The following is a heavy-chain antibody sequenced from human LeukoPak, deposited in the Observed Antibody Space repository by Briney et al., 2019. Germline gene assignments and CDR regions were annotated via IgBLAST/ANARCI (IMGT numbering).Heavy chain of an antibody. D-gene: IGHD3-22*01. CDR2: IIPIFGTA. J-gene: IGHJ4*02. CDR3: ARGRDYYDSSGYYDFNY. Sequence: SVKVSCKASGGTFISYAISWVRQAPGQGLEWMGGIIPIFGTANYAQKFQGRATITADESTSTAYMELSSLRSEDTAVYYCARGRDYYDSSGYYDFNYWGQGTLVTVSS. CDR1: GGTFISYA. V-gene: IGHV1-69*13.